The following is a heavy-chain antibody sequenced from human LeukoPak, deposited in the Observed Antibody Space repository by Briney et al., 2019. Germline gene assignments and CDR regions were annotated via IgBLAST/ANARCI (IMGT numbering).Heavy chain of an antibody. CDR3: ARARGTYYYYYYMDV. CDR1: GGSISSGSYY. Sequence: SETLSLTCTVSGGSISSGSYYWSWIRQPAGKGLEWIGRIYTSGSTNYNPSLKSRVTMSVDTSKNQFSLKLSSVTAADTAVYYCARARGTYYYYYYMDVWGKGTTVTISS. V-gene: IGHV4-61*02. CDR2: IYTSGST. J-gene: IGHJ6*03. D-gene: IGHD3-16*01.